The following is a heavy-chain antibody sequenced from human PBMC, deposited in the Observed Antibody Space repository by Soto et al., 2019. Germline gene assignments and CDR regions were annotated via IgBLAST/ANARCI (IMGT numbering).Heavy chain of an antibody. Sequence: QVQLVQSGAEVKKPGASVKVSCKASGYTFTSHDLNCVRQATGQGLAWMGWMNPNRGNTGYAQKFQGRVTMTRSTSISTAYMELSNLRSEDTAVYYCVRGYPYSSGPWGQGTLVTVSS. D-gene: IGHD3-22*01. CDR3: VRGYPYSSGP. CDR2: MNPNRGNT. V-gene: IGHV1-8*01. J-gene: IGHJ5*02. CDR1: GYTFTSHD.